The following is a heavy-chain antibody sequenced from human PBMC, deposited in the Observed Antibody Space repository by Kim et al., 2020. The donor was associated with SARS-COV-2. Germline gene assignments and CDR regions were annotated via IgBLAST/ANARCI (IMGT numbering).Heavy chain of an antibody. CDR3: TTVGTIFGYYYYGMDV. Sequence: VKGRFTISRDDSNNTLYLQMNSLKTEDTAVYYCTTVGTIFGYYYYGMDVWGQGTTVTVSS. V-gene: IGHV3-15*01. J-gene: IGHJ6*02. D-gene: IGHD3-3*01.